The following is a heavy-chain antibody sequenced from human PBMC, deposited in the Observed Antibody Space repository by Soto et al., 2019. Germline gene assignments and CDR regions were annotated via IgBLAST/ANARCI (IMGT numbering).Heavy chain of an antibody. CDR3: ASIPPGRTAMSWVDY. CDR2: IIPIFGTA. D-gene: IGHD5-18*01. J-gene: IGHJ4*02. Sequence: SVKVSCKASGGTFSSYAISWVRQAPGQGLEWMGGIIPIFGTANYAQKFQGRVTITADESTSTAYMELSSLRSEDTAVYYCASIPPGRTAMSWVDYWGQGTLVTVSS. V-gene: IGHV1-69*13. CDR1: GGTFSSYA.